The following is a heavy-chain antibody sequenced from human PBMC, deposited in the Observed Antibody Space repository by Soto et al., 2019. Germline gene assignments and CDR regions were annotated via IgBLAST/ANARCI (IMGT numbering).Heavy chain of an antibody. Sequence: GGSLRLSCAASGFTFSSYAMSWVRQTPGKGLEWVSLFSGSGGDTYYADSVKGRLTISRDNSKNTLYLQMNSLGAEDTAVYYCAAGINRDWYNYWVQGTLVTVCS. CDR1: GFTFSSYA. V-gene: IGHV3-23*01. J-gene: IGHJ4*02. CDR3: AAGINRDWYNY. D-gene: IGHD1-20*01. CDR2: FSGSGGDT.